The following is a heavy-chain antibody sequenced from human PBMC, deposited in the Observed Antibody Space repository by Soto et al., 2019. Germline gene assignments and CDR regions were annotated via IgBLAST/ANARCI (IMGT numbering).Heavy chain of an antibody. V-gene: IGHV3-23*01. CDR2: ISDRGRSI. Sequence: EVQLLESGGGLAQPGGSLRLSCAASGFTFSNYVMSWVRQAPGKGVEWVSTISDRGRSIYYADSVKARFTISRDNSKNTLYLQMDSLGPDDTAVYYCAKGFSGYDYSVDYWGQGALVTVSS. CDR3: AKGFSGYDYSVDY. CDR1: GFTFSNYV. D-gene: IGHD5-12*01. J-gene: IGHJ4*02.